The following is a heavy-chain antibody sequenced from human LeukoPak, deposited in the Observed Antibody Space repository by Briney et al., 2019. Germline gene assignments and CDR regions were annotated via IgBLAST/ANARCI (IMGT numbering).Heavy chain of an antibody. CDR2: ISSSGSTI. V-gene: IGHV3-48*04. CDR1: GFTFSQYG. CDR3: ARWIQLWFPYYYYYMDV. Sequence: GGTLRLSCAASGFTFSQYGMNWVRQAPGKGLEWVSYISSSGSTIYYADSVKGRFTISRDNAKNSLYLQMNSLRAEDTAVYYCARWIQLWFPYYYYYMDVWGKGTTVTVSS. J-gene: IGHJ6*03. D-gene: IGHD5-18*01.